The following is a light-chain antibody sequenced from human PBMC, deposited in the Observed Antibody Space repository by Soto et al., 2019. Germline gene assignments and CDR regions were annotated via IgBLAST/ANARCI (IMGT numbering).Light chain of an antibody. CDR2: DAS. Sequence: GDRVTITCQASQDISNYLNWYQQKPGKAPKLLIYDASNLETGVPSRFSGSGSATEFTLTISGLQPDDFATYYCQQYKDYVYTFGQGTKVDIK. V-gene: IGKV1-33*01. CDR3: QQYKDYVYT. J-gene: IGKJ2*01. CDR1: QDISNY.